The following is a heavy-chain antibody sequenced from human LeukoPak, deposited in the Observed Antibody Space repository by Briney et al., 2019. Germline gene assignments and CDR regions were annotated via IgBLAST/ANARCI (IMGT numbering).Heavy chain of an antibody. V-gene: IGHV3-53*01. Sequence: TGGSLRLSCAASGFTFSSYSMNWVRQAPGKGLEWVSVIYSGGSTYYADSVKGRFTISRDNSKNTLYLQMNSLRAEDTAVYYCARVYDYVWGSYRYTGAFDIWGQGTMVTVSS. CDR1: GFTFSSYS. D-gene: IGHD3-16*02. CDR3: ARVYDYVWGSYRYTGAFDI. CDR2: IYSGGST. J-gene: IGHJ3*02.